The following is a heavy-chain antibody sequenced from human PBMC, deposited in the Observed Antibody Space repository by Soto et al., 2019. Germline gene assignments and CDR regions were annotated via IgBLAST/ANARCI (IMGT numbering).Heavy chain of an antibody. CDR1: GGSISSYY. CDR3: ACLQYGFDY. Sequence: SETLSLTCTVSGGSISSYYWSWIRQPPGKGLEWIGYIYYSGSTNYNPSLKSRVTISVDTSKNQFSLKLSSVTAADTAVYYCACLQYGFDYWGQGTLVTVSS. D-gene: IGHD2-8*01. CDR2: IYYSGST. J-gene: IGHJ4*02. V-gene: IGHV4-59*08.